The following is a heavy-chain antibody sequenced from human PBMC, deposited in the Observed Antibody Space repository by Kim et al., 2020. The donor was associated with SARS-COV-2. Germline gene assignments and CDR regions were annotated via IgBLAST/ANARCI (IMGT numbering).Heavy chain of an antibody. Sequence: GGSLRLSCAASGFTFSSYGMHWVRQAPGKGLEWVAVIWYDGSNKYYADSVKGRFTISRDNSKNTLYLQMNSLRAEDTAVYYCARDRSVTTRIVGATPPDYWGQGTLVTVSS. V-gene: IGHV3-33*01. D-gene: IGHD1-26*01. CDR2: IWYDGSNK. CDR1: GFTFSSYG. CDR3: ARDRSVTTRIVGATPPDY. J-gene: IGHJ4*02.